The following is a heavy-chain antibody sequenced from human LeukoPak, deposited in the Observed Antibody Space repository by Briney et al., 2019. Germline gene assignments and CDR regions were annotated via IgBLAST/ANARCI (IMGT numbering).Heavy chain of an antibody. CDR1: GGSFSGYY. V-gene: IGHV4-34*01. Sequence: SETLSLTCAVYGGSFSGYYWSWIRQPPGKGLEWIGEINHSGSTNYNPSLKSRVAISVDTSKNQFSLKLSSVTAADTAVYYCASSGTYDSSGYYGFDYWGQGTLVTVSS. J-gene: IGHJ4*02. D-gene: IGHD3-22*01. CDR2: INHSGST. CDR3: ASSGTYDSSGYYGFDY.